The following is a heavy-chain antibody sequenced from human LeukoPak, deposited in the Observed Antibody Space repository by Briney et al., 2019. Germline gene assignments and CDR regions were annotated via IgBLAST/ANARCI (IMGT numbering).Heavy chain of an antibody. J-gene: IGHJ4*02. CDR1: GGSNSSSSYY. CDR3: ARRGGSSWYSDY. V-gene: IGHV4-39*07. D-gene: IGHD6-13*01. Sequence: SETLSLTCTVSGGSNSSSSYYWGWIRQPPGKGLEWIGSIYYSGSTYYNPSLKSRVTISVDTSKNQFSLKLSSVTAADTAVYYCARRGGSSWYSDYWGQGTLVTVSS. CDR2: IYYSGST.